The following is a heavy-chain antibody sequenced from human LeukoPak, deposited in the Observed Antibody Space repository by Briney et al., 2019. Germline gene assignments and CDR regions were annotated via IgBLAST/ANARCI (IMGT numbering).Heavy chain of an antibody. D-gene: IGHD3-3*01. J-gene: IGHJ5*02. V-gene: IGHV4-59*01. CDR1: GGSLSSYY. CDR3: ARANKYDFWSGSTSYNWFDP. Sequence: PSETLSLTCTVSGGSLSSYYWSWIRQPPGKGLEWIGYIYYSGSTNYNPSLKSRVTISVDTSKNQFSLKLSSVTAADTAVYYCARANKYDFWSGSTSYNWFDPWGQGTLVTVSS. CDR2: IYYSGST.